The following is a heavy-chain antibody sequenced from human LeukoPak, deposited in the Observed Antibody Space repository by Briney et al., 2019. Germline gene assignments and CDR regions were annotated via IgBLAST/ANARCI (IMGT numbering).Heavy chain of an antibody. J-gene: IGHJ6*02. V-gene: IGHV3-23*01. Sequence: GASLRLSCAASGFTFSSYAMSWVRQAPGKGLEWVSAISGSGGSTYYADSVTGRFTISRDNAKNTLYLQMNSLRAEDTAVYYSAKGPDITIFGVVIIPLDGMAVWGQGTTVTVPS. CDR1: GFTFSSYA. CDR3: AKGPDITIFGVVIIPLDGMAV. D-gene: IGHD3-3*01. CDR2: ISGSGGST.